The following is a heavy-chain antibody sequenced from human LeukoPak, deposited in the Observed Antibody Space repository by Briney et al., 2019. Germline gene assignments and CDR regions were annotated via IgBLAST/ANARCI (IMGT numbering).Heavy chain of an antibody. J-gene: IGHJ5*02. Sequence: ASVKVSCKASGYTFTSYYMHWVRQAPGQGLEWMGIINPSGGSTSYAQKFQGRVTMTRDMPTSTVYMELSSLRSEDTAVYYCARDSVDIAAAGTEFWFDPWGQGTLVTVSS. D-gene: IGHD6-13*01. CDR2: INPSGGST. CDR1: GYTFTSYY. CDR3: ARDSVDIAAAGTEFWFDP. V-gene: IGHV1-46*01.